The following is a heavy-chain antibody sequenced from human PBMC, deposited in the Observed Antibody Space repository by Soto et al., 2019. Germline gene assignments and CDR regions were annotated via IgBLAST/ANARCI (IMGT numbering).Heavy chain of an antibody. Sequence: SETLSLTCAVSGGSISSGGYSWSWIRQPPGKGLECIGYIYHSGSTYYNPSLKSRVTISVDRSKNQLSLKLSSVTAADTAVYYCARTFYYGSGTSDYWGQGTLVT. J-gene: IGHJ4*02. V-gene: IGHV4-30-2*01. CDR3: ARTFYYGSGTSDY. CDR1: GGSISSGGYS. CDR2: IYHSGST. D-gene: IGHD3-10*01.